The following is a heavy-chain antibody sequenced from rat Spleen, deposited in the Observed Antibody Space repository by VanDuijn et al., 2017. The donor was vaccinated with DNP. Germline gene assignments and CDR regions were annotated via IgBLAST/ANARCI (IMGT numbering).Heavy chain of an antibody. V-gene: IGHV5-7*01. CDR2: ISYDGSST. CDR3: ARPDY. Sequence: EVQLVESGGDLVQPGRSLKLSCAASGFTFSDYNMAWVRQAPKKGLEWVGTISYDGSSTNYRDSVKGRFTISRDNAKSILYLQMDSLRSEDTATYYCARPDYWGQGVMVTVSS. CDR1: GFTFSDYN. J-gene: IGHJ2*01.